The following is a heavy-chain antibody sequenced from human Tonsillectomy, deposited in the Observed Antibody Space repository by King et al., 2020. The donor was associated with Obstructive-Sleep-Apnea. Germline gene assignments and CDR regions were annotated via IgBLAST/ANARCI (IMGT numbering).Heavy chain of an antibody. CDR3: ASSPLRYYDILPGQRSPYTWFDP. V-gene: IGHV4-34*01. J-gene: IGHJ5*02. D-gene: IGHD3-9*01. CDR2: INHSGST. CDR1: GGSFSGYY. Sequence: VQLQQWGAGLLKPSETLSLTCAVYGGSFSGYYWSWIRQPPGKGLEWIGEINHSGSTNYNPSLKSRVTISVDTSKNQFSLKLSSVTAADTAVYYCASSPLRYYDILPGQRSPYTWFDPWGQGTLVTVSS.